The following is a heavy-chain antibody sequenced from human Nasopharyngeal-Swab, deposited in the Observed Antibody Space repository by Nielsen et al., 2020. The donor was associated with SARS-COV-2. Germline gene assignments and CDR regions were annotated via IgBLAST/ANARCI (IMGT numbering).Heavy chain of an antibody. CDR2: INDRGSG. CDR1: GGTLNGFH. D-gene: IGHD3-10*01. J-gene: IGHJ5*02. V-gene: IGHV4-34*01. Sequence: SETLSLTCVVFGGTLNGFHWKWIRQTSGKGLEWIGEINDRGSGNYNPSLRSRVTISAGTSNIQFSLKLNSVTAADTAVYYCARDGRESVRGVSIPFDPWGQGTLVTVSS. CDR3: ARDGRESVRGVSIPFDP.